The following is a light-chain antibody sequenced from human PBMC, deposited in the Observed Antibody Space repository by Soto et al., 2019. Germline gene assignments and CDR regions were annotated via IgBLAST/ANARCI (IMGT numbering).Light chain of an antibody. V-gene: IGKV1-39*01. Sequence: DIQMTQSPSSLSASVGDRVTISCRASQGVSNYLIWYQQRQGRAPKLLIYAASNLVSGVPSRFSGSGSGTNFTLTISSLQPEDFATYYCQQSHRTPHTFGQGTKLETK. CDR1: QGVSNY. CDR3: QQSHRTPHT. CDR2: AAS. J-gene: IGKJ2*01.